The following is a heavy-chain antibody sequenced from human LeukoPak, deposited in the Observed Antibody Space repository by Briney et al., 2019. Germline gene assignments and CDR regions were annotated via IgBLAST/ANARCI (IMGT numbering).Heavy chain of an antibody. D-gene: IGHD3-10*01. CDR3: ARGYYYGSETYWHTNWFDP. V-gene: IGHV1-69*05. CDR2: IIPMFGTT. CDR1: GGTFSNYV. J-gene: IGHJ5*02. Sequence: SVKVSCKASGGTFSNYVISWVRQAPGQGLEWMGGIIPMFGTTNYAQKFQGRVTITTDESTSTGYMEMSSLRSEDTAVYYCARGYYYGSETYWHTNWFDPWGQGTPVTVSS.